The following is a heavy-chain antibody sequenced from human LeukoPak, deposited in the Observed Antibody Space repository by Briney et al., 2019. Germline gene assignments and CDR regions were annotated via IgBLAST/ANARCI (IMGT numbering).Heavy chain of an antibody. V-gene: IGHV1-69*04. Sequence: GASVKVSCKASGGTFSSYAISWVRQAPGQGLEWMGRIIPILGIANYAQKFQGRVTITADKSTSTAYMELSSLRSEDTAVYYCARGRRSSSWYEDDIWGQGTMVTVSS. D-gene: IGHD6-13*01. CDR3: ARGRRSSSWYEDDI. J-gene: IGHJ3*02. CDR2: IIPILGIA. CDR1: GGTFSSYA.